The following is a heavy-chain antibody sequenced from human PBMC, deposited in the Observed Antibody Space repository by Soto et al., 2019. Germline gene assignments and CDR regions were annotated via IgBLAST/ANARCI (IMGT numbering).Heavy chain of an antibody. Sequence: EVQLVESGGGLVKPGGSLRLSCAASGFTFSSYSMNWVRQAPGKGLEWVSSISSSSSYIYYADSVKGRFTISRDNAKNSLYLQMNSLRAEDTAVYYCAREHALAARPSVYGDYYYYGMDVWGQGTTVTVSS. CDR3: AREHALAARPSVYGDYYYYGMDV. J-gene: IGHJ6*02. V-gene: IGHV3-21*01. CDR2: ISSSSSYI. D-gene: IGHD6-6*01. CDR1: GFTFSSYS.